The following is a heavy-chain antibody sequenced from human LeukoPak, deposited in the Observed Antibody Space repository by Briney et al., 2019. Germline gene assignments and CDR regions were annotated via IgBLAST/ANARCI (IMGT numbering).Heavy chain of an antibody. CDR2: IIPILGIA. Sequence: GSSVKVSCKASGGTFSSYAISWVRQAPGQGLEWMGRIIPILGIANYAQKFQGRVTITADKSTSTAYMELSSLRSEDTAVYYCAREITGGYYYYGMDVWGQGTTVTVSS. J-gene: IGHJ6*02. CDR1: GGTFSSYA. V-gene: IGHV1-69*04. CDR3: AREITGGYYYYGMDV. D-gene: IGHD3-16*01.